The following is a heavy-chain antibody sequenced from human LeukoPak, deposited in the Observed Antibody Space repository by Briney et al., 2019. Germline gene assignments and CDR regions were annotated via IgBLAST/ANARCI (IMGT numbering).Heavy chain of an antibody. CDR1: GGSICSYY. J-gene: IGHJ4*02. CDR3: ARHASVRGYSYAAFDY. V-gene: IGHV4-59*08. D-gene: IGHD5-18*01. CDR2: IYYSGST. Sequence: WETLSLTCTVSGGSICSYYCSSISQPPRERLEWIGDIYYSGSTNYNPSLKSRVAISVDRSKTHFSSKLSSVTAADTAVYYCARHASVRGYSYAAFDYWGQGTLVTVSS.